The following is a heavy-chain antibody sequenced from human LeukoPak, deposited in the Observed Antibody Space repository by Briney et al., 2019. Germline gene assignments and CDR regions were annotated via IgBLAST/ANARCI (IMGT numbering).Heavy chain of an antibody. CDR2: IYYSGST. CDR3: ARQYYYDGSGPFQH. CDR1: GGSISSRSYY. J-gene: IGHJ1*01. Sequence: SETLSLTCSVSGGSISSRSYYCGWIRQPPGKGPEWIGSIYYSGSTYYNVSLKSRVTISVDTSKNQFSLKLSSVTAADTAVYYRARQYYYDGSGPFQHWGQGTLVTVSS. V-gene: IGHV4-39*01. D-gene: IGHD3-22*01.